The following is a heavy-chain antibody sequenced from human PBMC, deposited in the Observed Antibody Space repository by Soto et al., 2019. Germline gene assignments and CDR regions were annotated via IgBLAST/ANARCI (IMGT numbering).Heavy chain of an antibody. V-gene: IGHV3-48*01. J-gene: IGHJ4*02. D-gene: IGHD6-13*01. CDR2: ISSSSSTI. Sequence: PGGSLRLSCAASGFTFSSYSMNWVRQAPGKGLEWVSYISSSSSTIYYADSVKGRFTISRDNAKNSLYLQMNSLRAEDTAVYYCARARTAGAGYYFDYWGQGTLVNVSS. CDR3: ARARTAGAGYYFDY. CDR1: GFTFSSYS.